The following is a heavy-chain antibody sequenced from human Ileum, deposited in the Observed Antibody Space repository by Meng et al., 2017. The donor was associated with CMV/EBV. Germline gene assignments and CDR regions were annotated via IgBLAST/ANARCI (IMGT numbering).Heavy chain of an antibody. J-gene: IGHJ4*02. CDR2: IYRGEDI. CDR1: GLSPSTSGEG. CDR3: AHFVGGYYPSRPDY. V-gene: IGHV2-5*02. D-gene: IGHD1-26*01. Sequence: HNTLQESGPTLVKPPETLTLACTFSGLSPSTSGEGVGLVRQSPGKALERLALIYRGEDIRYSPSLNSRLTLAKDTSKTVVVLTMTIMGPLDAGTYYCAHFVGGYYPSRPDYWGQGTLVTVSS.